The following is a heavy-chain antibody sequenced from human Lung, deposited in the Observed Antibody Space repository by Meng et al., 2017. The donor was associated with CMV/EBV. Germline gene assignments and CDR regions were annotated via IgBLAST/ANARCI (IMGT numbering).Heavy chain of an antibody. CDR2: IYHSGST. D-gene: IGHD3-3*01. Sequence: GSLRLXCTVSGYSISSGYYWGWIRQPPGKGLEWIGSIYHSGSTYYNPSLKSRVTISVDTSKNQFSLKLSSVTAADTAVYYCAREGGLVLRFLEWLPNNDAFDIWGQGTXVTVSS. CDR1: GYSISSGYY. V-gene: IGHV4-38-2*02. J-gene: IGHJ3*02. CDR3: AREGGLVLRFLEWLPNNDAFDI.